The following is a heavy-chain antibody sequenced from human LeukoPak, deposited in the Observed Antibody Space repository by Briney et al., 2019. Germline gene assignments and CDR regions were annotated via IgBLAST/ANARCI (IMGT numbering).Heavy chain of an antibody. V-gene: IGHV3-64D*06. CDR1: GFIFSSYA. D-gene: IGHD1-1*01. Sequence: GGSLGLSCSASGFIFSSYAMHWVRQAPGKGLEYVSAISPNGGTTYYADSVKGRFSISRDNSKNVLYLQMSSLRPEDTAVYYCVPKGNEGYWGQGTLVTVSS. CDR3: VPKGNEGY. CDR2: ISPNGGTT. J-gene: IGHJ4*02.